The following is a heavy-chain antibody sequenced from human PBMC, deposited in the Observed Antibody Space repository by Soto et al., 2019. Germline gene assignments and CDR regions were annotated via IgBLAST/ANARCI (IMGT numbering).Heavy chain of an antibody. D-gene: IGHD6-13*01. CDR3: ARDSQQLAHYYYYYMDG. V-gene: IGHV1-18*01. Sequence: ASVKVSCKASGYTFISYGISWVRQAPGQGLEWMGWISAYNGNTNYAQKLQGRVTMTTDTSTSTAYMELRSLRSDDTAVYYCARDSQQLAHYYYYYMDGWGKGTTVTVAS. CDR2: ISAYNGNT. CDR1: GYTFISYG. J-gene: IGHJ6*03.